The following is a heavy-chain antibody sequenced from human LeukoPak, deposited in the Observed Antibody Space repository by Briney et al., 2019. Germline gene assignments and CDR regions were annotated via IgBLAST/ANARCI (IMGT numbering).Heavy chain of an antibody. D-gene: IGHD3-10*01. CDR3: ARGVDYYGV. V-gene: IGHV4-38-2*02. CDR1: GYSISGGYY. Sequence: PSETLSLTCSVSGYSISGGYYWGWIRQPPGKGLEWIGSIHHSGSTYYNPSLKSRVTISVDTSKKQFSLKLSSVTAADTAVYYCARGVDYYGVWGQGTLVTVSS. CDR2: IHHSGST. J-gene: IGHJ4*02.